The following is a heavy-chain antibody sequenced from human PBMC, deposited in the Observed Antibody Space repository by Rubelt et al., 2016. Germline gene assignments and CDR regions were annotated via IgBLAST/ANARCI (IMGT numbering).Heavy chain of an antibody. D-gene: IGHD1-26*01. J-gene: IGHJ5*02. V-gene: IGHV4-39*01. CDR3: ARQWVVGVSLVMHDWFDP. Sequence: QPQLQESGPGLVKPSETLSLTCSVSGDSISGSNNYWAWIRQPPEKGLEWIGPIHYSGSPYYNQSLQSRVTISVAPSKNQFSLRLRSVTAADTAVYYCARQWVVGVSLVMHDWFDPWGQGTLVTVSS. CDR1: GDSISGSNNY. CDR2: IHYSGSP.